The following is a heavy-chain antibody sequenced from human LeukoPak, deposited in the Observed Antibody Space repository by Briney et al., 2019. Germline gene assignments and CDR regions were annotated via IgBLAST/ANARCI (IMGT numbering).Heavy chain of an antibody. CDR3: ARDLGWNSRVAAFDI. D-gene: IGHD1-7*01. V-gene: IGHV3-48*01. Sequence: HPGGSLRLSCAASGFTFSSYSMNWVRQAPGKGLEWVSYISSSSSTIYYADSVKGRFTISRDNAKNSLYLQMNSLRAEDTAVYYCARDLGWNSRVAAFDIWGQGTMVTVSS. CDR1: GFTFSSYS. J-gene: IGHJ3*02. CDR2: ISSSSSTI.